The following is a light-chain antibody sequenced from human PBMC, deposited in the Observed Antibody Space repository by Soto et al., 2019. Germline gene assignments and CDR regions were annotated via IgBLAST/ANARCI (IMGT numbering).Light chain of an antibody. V-gene: IGLV4-69*01. CDR1: SGHSSYA. CDR3: QTWVTGIQV. J-gene: IGLJ2*01. Sequence: QSVLTQSPSASASLGASVKLTCTLSSGHSSYAIAWHQQRPEKGPRYLMKLNSDGSHSKGDGIPDRFSGSSSGAERYLTISSLQSEDEADYCCQTWVTGIQVFGGGTKLTVL. CDR2: LNSDGSH.